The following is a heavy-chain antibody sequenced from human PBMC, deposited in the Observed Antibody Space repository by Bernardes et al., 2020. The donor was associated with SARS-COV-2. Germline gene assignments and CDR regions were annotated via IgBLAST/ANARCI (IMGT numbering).Heavy chain of an antibody. V-gene: IGHV1-18*04. CDR1: GYTFTSYG. CDR2: ISPYNGYS. D-gene: IGHD6-19*01. CDR3: ARVDSSGWYGEGTFDY. J-gene: IGHJ4*02. Sequence: ASVTVSCKASGYTFTSYGFTWVRHAPGQGLAWMGLISPYNGYSNFAQKFHGRVTMTTDTSTGTAYMEPRSRRSDDTAVYYWARVDSSGWYGEGTFDYWGQGTLVTVSS.